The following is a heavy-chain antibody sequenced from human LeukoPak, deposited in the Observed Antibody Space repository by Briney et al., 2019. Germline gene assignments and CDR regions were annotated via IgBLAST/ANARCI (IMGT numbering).Heavy chain of an antibody. CDR2: ISYDGSNK. Sequence: GGSLRLSCAASGFTFSSYAMPWARQAPGKGLEWVAVISYDGSNKYYADSVKGRFTISRDNSKNTLYLQMNSLRAEDTAVYYCARSHGSGSYIDYWGQGTLVTVSS. CDR3: ARSHGSGSYIDY. V-gene: IGHV3-30-3*01. D-gene: IGHD3-10*01. J-gene: IGHJ4*02. CDR1: GFTFSSYA.